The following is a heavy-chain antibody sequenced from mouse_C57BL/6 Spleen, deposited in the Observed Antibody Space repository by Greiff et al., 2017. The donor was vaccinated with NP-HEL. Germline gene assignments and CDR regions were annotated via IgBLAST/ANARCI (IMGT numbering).Heavy chain of an antibody. CDR2: IYPGSGNT. Sequence: VQGVESGAELVRPGASVKLSCKASGYTFTDYYINWVKQRPGQGLEWIARIYPGSGNTYYNEKFKGKATLTAEKSSSTAYMQLSSLTSEDSAVYFCARRRVDSSGFDYWGQGTTLTVSS. J-gene: IGHJ2*01. CDR3: ARRRVDSSGFDY. V-gene: IGHV1-76*01. D-gene: IGHD3-2*02. CDR1: GYTFTDYY.